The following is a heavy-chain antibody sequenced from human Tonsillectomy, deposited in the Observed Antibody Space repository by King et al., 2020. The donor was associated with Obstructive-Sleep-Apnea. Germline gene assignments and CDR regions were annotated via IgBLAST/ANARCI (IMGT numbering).Heavy chain of an antibody. CDR3: AKAGSWYRDAFDI. CDR1: GFTFDDYA. CDR2: ISWNSGNI. J-gene: IGHJ3*02. Sequence: VQLVESGGGLVQPGRSLRLSCAASGFTFDDYAMHWVRQAPGKGLEWVSGISWNSGNIGYADSVKGRFTISRDNAKNSLYLQMNSRRAEDTALYYCAKAGSWYRDAFDIWGQGTMVTVSS. D-gene: IGHD6-13*01. V-gene: IGHV3-9*01.